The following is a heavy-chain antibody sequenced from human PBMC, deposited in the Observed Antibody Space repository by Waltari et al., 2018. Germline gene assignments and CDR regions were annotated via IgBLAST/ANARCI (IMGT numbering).Heavy chain of an antibody. V-gene: IGHV3-74*01. CDR3: ARKAGSGYPYGPFYYDN. CDR1: GFRFGNYW. CDR2: INVDGGYI. Sequence: EVHLAESGGGVVQPGGSLRLSCTGSGFRFGNYWMHLGRQAPGKGLEWVSRINVDGGYISYGDSVKGRFTISRDNAKNTVFLQLNSLRADDTAVYFCARKAGSGYPYGPFYYDNWGQGTLVTVSS. J-gene: IGHJ4*02. D-gene: IGHD5-12*01.